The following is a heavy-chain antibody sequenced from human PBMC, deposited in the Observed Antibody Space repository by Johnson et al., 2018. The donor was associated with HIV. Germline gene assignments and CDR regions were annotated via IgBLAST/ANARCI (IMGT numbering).Heavy chain of an antibody. CDR3: ARNPLFSAFDI. Sequence: VQLVESGGGLVQPGGSRRLSCATSGFMFSTYWMSWVRQAPGKGLEWVAHIKDDGSEKYYVDSVKGRFTVSRDNAKNSLYLQMNSLRAEDTAVYYCARNPLFSAFDIWGQGTMVTVSS. V-gene: IGHV3-7*05. CDR2: IKDDGSEK. J-gene: IGHJ3*02. D-gene: IGHD3-10*02. CDR1: GFMFSTYW.